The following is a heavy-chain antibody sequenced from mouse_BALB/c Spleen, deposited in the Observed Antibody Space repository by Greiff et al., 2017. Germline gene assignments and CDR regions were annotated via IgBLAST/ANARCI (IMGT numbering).Heavy chain of an antibody. D-gene: IGHD1-1*01. CDR3: ARRGSSYEYYFDY. Sequence: EVMLVESGGDLVKPGGSLKLSCAASGFTFSSYGMSWVRQTPDKRLEWVATISSGGSYTYYPDSVKGRFTISRDNAKNTLYLQMSSLKSEDTAMYYCARRGSSYEYYFDYWGQGTTLTVSS. V-gene: IGHV5-6*02. J-gene: IGHJ2*01. CDR1: GFTFSSYG. CDR2: ISSGGSYT.